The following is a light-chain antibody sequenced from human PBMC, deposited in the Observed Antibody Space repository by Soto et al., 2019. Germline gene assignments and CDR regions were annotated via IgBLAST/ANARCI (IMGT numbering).Light chain of an antibody. CDR3: SSYTSSLYV. CDR1: SSDVGGYNY. V-gene: IGLV2-14*01. J-gene: IGLJ1*01. CDR2: DVS. Sequence: QSALTQPASVSGSPGQLITISCTGTSSDVGGYNYVSWYQQHPGKAPKLMIYDVSNRPSGVSNRFSGSKSGNTASLTISGLQAEDEADYYCSSYTSSLYVFGTGTKVTVL.